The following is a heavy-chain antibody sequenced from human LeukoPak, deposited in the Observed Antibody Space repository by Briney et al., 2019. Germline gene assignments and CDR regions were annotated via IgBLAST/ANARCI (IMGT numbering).Heavy chain of an antibody. CDR1: GFTFSSYG. Sequence: PGGSLRLSCAASGFTFSSYGMHWVRQAPGKGLEWVAVIWYDGSNKYYADSVKGRFTISRDNSKNTLYLQMNSLRAEDTAVYYCAKDFQAYPYYFDYWGQGTLVTVSS. CDR2: IWYDGSNK. CDR3: AKDFQAYPYYFDY. J-gene: IGHJ4*02. V-gene: IGHV3-33*06.